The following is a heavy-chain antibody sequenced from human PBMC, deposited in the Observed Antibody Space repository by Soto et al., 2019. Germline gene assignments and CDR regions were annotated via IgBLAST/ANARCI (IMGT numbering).Heavy chain of an antibody. V-gene: IGHV1-69*01. CDR2: IIPIFGKP. J-gene: IGHJ6*02. CDR3: ARSPGITGNRASQHAVDV. D-gene: IGHD1-20*01. Sequence: QVQLVQSGAEGKKPGSSVTVSCKASGDTFNTFAFSWVRQAPGQGLEWIGGIIPIFGKPDYAQKFPGGVTISADESRRTISLEVSSLRYEATAVYYCARSPGITGNRASQHAVDVWGQGTTVTVSS. CDR1: GDTFNTFA.